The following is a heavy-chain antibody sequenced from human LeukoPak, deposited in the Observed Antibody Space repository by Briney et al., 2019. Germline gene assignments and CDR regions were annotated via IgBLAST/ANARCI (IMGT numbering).Heavy chain of an antibody. Sequence: PGGSLRLSCAASGFTFSDYYMSWLRQAPGKGLEWVSYISSSGSTIYYADSVKGRFTISRDNAKNSLYLQMNGLRAEDTAVYYCARVKRPWIQLWLPLAYWGQGTLVTVSS. D-gene: IGHD5-18*01. V-gene: IGHV3-11*04. J-gene: IGHJ4*02. CDR2: ISSSGSTI. CDR1: GFTFSDYY. CDR3: ARVKRPWIQLWLPLAY.